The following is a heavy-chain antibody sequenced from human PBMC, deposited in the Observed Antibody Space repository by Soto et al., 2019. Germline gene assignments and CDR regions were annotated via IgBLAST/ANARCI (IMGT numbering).Heavy chain of an antibody. CDR2: ITSTGGDT. V-gene: IGHV3-23*01. D-gene: IGHD3-16*01. Sequence: EVQLLESGGDLVQPGGSLRLSCAASGFTFTNYAMGWVRQTPGKGLEWVSAITSTGGDTYHSDSVKGRFTISRDNSKNTLYFQLNSLRADDTAIYYCAKGSDTSRPYYFDDWGQGTLVTVSS. CDR1: GFTFTNYA. J-gene: IGHJ4*02. CDR3: AKGSDTSRPYYFDD.